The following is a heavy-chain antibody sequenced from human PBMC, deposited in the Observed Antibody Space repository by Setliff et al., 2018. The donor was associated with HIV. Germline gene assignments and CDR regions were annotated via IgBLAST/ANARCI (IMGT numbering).Heavy chain of an antibody. V-gene: IGHV3-21*01. CDR3: ARDGGLRGYSYGWPDY. CDR1: GFTFSSYT. Sequence: GGSLRLSCATSGFTFSSYTMNWVRQAPGKGLEWVSSIGTYSNYIYYADSLRGRFTVSRDNAKKSVYLQMNSLRVEDTAVYYCARDGGLRGYSYGWPDYWGQGTLVTVSS. J-gene: IGHJ4*02. D-gene: IGHD5-18*01. CDR2: IGTYSNYI.